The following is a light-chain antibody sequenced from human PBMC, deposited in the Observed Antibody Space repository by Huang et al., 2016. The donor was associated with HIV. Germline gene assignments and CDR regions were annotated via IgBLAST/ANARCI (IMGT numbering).Light chain of an antibody. CDR1: QSISSSY. J-gene: IGKJ1*01. Sequence: EIVLTQSPGTLSLSPGEIATLSCKASQSISSSYLACYHQQPGQAPRLVIYGASSRVSGIPDRFSGSGSGTDFTLTISRLEPEDFAVYYCQQYGSSPPTFGQGTKVEIK. V-gene: IGKV3-20*01. CDR2: GAS. CDR3: QQYGSSPPT.